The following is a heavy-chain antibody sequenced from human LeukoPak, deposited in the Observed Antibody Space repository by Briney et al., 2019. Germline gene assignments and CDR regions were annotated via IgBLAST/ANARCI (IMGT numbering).Heavy chain of an antibody. CDR1: GFTFSSYG. Sequence: PGRSLGLSCAASGFTFSSYGMHWVRQAPGKGLEWVAVISYDGSNKYYVDSVKGRFTISRDNAKNSLDLQMNSLRVEDTGIYYCVKVAKYYYGSETYYFFEHWGQGTPVTASS. CDR3: VKVAKYYYGSETYYFFEH. J-gene: IGHJ4*02. CDR2: ISYDGSNK. V-gene: IGHV3-30*18. D-gene: IGHD3-10*01.